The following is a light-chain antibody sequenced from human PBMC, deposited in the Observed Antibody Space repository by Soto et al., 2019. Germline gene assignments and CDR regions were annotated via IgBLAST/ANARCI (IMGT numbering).Light chain of an antibody. CDR3: QAWDSSIVV. V-gene: IGLV3-1*01. CDR1: KLGDKY. Sequence: SYELTQPPSVSVSPGQTASITCSGDKLGDKYACWYQQKPGQSPVLVIYQDSKRPSGIPERFSGSNSGNTATLTIRGTQAMEEADYYCQAWDSSIVVFGGGTKLTVL. CDR2: QDS. J-gene: IGLJ2*01.